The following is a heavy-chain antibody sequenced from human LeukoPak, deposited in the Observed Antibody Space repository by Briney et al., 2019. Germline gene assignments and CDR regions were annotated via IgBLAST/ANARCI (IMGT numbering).Heavy chain of an antibody. V-gene: IGHV3-7*01. CDR2: INQNGGEN. CDR1: GFTFSDFW. CDR3: ARDGTAPGLYFDL. J-gene: IGHJ4*03. Sequence: PGGSLTLSCAVSGFTFSDFWMNWVRQAPGKELEWVASINQNGGENYYVDSVKGRFTVSRDTPRNSLYMQMSSLRAEDTAVYYCARDGTAPGLYFDLWGQGALVTVSS. D-gene: IGHD6-13*01.